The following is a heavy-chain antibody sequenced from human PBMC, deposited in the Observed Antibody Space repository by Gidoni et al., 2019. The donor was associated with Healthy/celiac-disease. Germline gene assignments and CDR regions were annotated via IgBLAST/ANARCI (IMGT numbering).Heavy chain of an antibody. CDR1: GGSISSYY. CDR3: AREGGVQLWFRYFDY. Sequence: QVQLQESGPGLVKPSETLSLTCTVSGGSISSYYWSWIRQPPGKGLEWIGYIYYSGSTNYNPSLKSRVTISVDTSKNQFSLKLSSVTAADTAVYYCAREGGVQLWFRYFDYWGQGTLVTVSS. D-gene: IGHD5-18*01. CDR2: IYYSGST. J-gene: IGHJ4*02. V-gene: IGHV4-59*01.